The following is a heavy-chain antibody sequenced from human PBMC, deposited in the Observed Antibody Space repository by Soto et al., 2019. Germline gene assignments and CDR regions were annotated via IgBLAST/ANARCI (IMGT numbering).Heavy chain of an antibody. J-gene: IGHJ4*02. CDR2: IYWDDDK. CDR3: XXXXXTXXMYYXDY. V-gene: IGHV2-5*02. CDR1: GFSLSTSGVG. Sequence: XLVNPTQTLTLTCTFSGFSLSTSGVGVGWIRQPPGKALEWLALIYWDDDKRYSPSLKSRLTITKDTSKNQVVLTMTNMXXXXXXXXXXXXXXXTXXMYYXDYWXXGTLVTVSS.